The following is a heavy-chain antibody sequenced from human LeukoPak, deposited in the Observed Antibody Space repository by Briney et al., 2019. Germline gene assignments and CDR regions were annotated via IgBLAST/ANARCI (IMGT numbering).Heavy chain of an antibody. V-gene: IGHV1-2*02. CDR1: GYTFTGYY. J-gene: IGHJ6*03. CDR2: INPNSGGT. CDR3: ARELAIFGTYYYMDV. D-gene: IGHD3-3*01. Sequence: ASVKVSCKASGYTFTGYYMHWVRQAPGQGLEWMGWINPNSGGTNYAQKFQGRVTMTRDTSISTAYMELSRLRSDDTAVYYCARELAIFGTYYYMDVWGKGTTVTVSS.